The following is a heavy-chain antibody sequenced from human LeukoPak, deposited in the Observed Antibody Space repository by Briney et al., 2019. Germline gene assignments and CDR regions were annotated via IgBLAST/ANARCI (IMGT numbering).Heavy chain of an antibody. J-gene: IGHJ4*02. D-gene: IGHD6-13*01. CDR2: ISSSSSYI. CDR3: ARDQSRIAAAEIDY. V-gene: IGHV3-21*01. Sequence: GGSLRLSCAASGLTFSSSAMSWVRQAPGKGLEWVSSISSSSSYIYYADSVKGRFTISRDNAKNSLYLQMNSLRAEDTAVYYCARDQSRIAAAEIDYWGQGTLVTVSS. CDR1: GLTFSSSA.